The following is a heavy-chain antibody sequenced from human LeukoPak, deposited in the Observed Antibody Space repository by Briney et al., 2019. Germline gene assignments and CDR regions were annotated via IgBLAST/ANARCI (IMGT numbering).Heavy chain of an antibody. CDR3: ARDTPGYSSGWLY. V-gene: IGHV1-2*02. Sequence: ASVKVSCKASGYTFTGYYMHWVRQAPGQGLEWMGWINPNSGGTNYAQKFQGRVTVTRDMSTSTVYMELSSLRSEDTAVYYCARDTPGYSSGWLYWGQGTLVTVSS. D-gene: IGHD6-19*01. J-gene: IGHJ4*02. CDR2: INPNSGGT. CDR1: GYTFTGYY.